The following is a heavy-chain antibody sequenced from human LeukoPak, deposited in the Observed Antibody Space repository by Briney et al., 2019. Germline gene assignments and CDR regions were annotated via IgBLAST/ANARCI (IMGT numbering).Heavy chain of an antibody. V-gene: IGHV4-39*07. Sequence: KPSETLSLTCTVSGGSISTSSYYWGWIRQPPGKGLEWIGSLYYSGSTYYNPSLKSRVTISVDTSKNQFSLKLTSVTAADTAVYYCASRPHCSGGSCYLFDYWGQGTLVTVSS. CDR1: GGSISTSSYY. CDR2: LYYSGST. J-gene: IGHJ4*02. D-gene: IGHD2-15*01. CDR3: ASRPHCSGGSCYLFDY.